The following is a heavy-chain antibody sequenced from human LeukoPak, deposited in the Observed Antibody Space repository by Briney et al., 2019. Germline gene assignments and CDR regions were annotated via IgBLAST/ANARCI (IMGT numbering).Heavy chain of an antibody. V-gene: IGHV3-23*01. CDR2: ISGSGGST. J-gene: IGHJ6*02. D-gene: IGHD6-13*01. CDR3: ARDTKIAAAGVTYYYDYGMDV. Sequence: GGSLRLSCAASGFTFSRYAMSWVRQAPGKGGEWVSAISGSGGSTYYADAVQGRFSISRDNSKNTMYLQMNSLRAGDKAVYYCARDTKIAAAGVTYYYDYGMDVWGQGTTVTVSS. CDR1: GFTFSRYA.